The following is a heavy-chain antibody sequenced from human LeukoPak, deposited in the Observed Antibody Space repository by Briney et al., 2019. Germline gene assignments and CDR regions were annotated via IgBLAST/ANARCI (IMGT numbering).Heavy chain of an antibody. D-gene: IGHD2-15*01. J-gene: IGHJ4*02. CDR1: GFTFSSYG. Sequence: GSLRLSCAASGFTFSSYGMHWVRQAPGKGLEWIGYIYYSGSTNYNPSLKSRVTISVDTSKNQFSLKLSSVTAADTAVYYCARDGLYCSGGSCYSLGFDYWGQGTLVTVSS. CDR3: ARDGLYCSGGSCYSLGFDY. CDR2: IYYSGST. V-gene: IGHV4-59*01.